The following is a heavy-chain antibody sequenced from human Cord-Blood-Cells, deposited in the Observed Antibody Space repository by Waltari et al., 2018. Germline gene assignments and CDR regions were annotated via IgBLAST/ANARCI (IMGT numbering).Heavy chain of an antibody. Sequence: EVQLVESGGGLVQPGGSLRLSCAASGFTFSRLWMSWAPQGPGKGLEWVANIKQDGSEKYYVDSVKGRFTISRDNAKNSLYLQMNSLRAEDTAVYYCARDSKGYAGYFDYWGQGTLVTVSS. CDR2: IKQDGSEK. CDR1: GFTFSRLW. J-gene: IGHJ4*02. V-gene: IGHV3-7*01. CDR3: ARDSKGYAGYFDY. D-gene: IGHD2-15*01.